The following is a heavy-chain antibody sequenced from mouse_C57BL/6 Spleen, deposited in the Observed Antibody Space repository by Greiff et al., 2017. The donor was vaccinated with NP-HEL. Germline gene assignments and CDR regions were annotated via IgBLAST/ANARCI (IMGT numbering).Heavy chain of an antibody. CDR3: ARQGNWDSYYFDY. CDR1: GFTFSSYG. D-gene: IGHD4-1*01. V-gene: IGHV5-6*01. J-gene: IGHJ2*01. Sequence: EVKVVESGGDLVKPGGSLKLSCAASGFTFSSYGMSWVRQTPDKRLEWVATISSGGSYTYYLDSVKGRFTISRDNAKNTLYLQMSSLKSEDTAMYYCARQGNWDSYYFDYWGQGTTLTVSS. CDR2: ISSGGSYT.